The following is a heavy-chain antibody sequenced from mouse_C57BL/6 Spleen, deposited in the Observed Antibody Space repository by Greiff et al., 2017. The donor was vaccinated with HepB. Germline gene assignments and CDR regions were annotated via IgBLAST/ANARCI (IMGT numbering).Heavy chain of an antibody. CDR3: ARRGGNYPYYAMDY. J-gene: IGHJ4*01. Sequence: QVQLKESGAELVRPGASVKLSCKASGYTFTDYYINWVKQRPGQGLEWIARIYPGSGNTYYNEKFKGKATLTAEKSSSTAYMQLSSLTSEDSAVYFCARRGGNYPYYAMDYWGQGTSVTVSS. V-gene: IGHV1-76*01. D-gene: IGHD2-1*01. CDR1: GYTFTDYY. CDR2: IYPGSGNT.